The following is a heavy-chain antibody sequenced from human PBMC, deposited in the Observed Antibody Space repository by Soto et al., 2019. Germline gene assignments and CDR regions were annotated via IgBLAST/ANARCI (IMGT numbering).Heavy chain of an antibody. V-gene: IGHV4-59*08. D-gene: IGHD4-17*01. CDR3: ARRYGGAFDI. J-gene: IGHJ3*02. CDR1: GGSISSYY. CDR2: IFYSGST. Sequence: PETLSLTCTVSGGSISSYYWSWIRQPPGKGLEWIGYIFYSGSTNYNPSLKSRVTISVDTSKNQFSLKLSSVTAADTAVYYCARRYGGAFDIWGQGTMVTVSS.